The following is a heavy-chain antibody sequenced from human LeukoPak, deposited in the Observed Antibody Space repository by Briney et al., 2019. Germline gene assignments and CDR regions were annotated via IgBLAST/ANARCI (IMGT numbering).Heavy chain of an antibody. Sequence: PSGTLSLTCTVSAGSVSAYYWSWLRQPPGKGLEWIGYIYNSGSTNYNPSLKSRVTISVDTSKNQFSLKLSSVTAADTAVYYCAGGRGGSGWIDYWGQGTLVTVSS. J-gene: IGHJ4*02. CDR2: IYNSGST. V-gene: IGHV4-59*02. D-gene: IGHD6-19*01. CDR3: AGGRGGSGWIDY. CDR1: AGSVSAYY.